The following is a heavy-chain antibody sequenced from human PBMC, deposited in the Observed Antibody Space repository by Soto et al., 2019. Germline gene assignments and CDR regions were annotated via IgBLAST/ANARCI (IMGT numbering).Heavy chain of an antibody. Sequence: PSETLSLTCTVSGGSISSYYWSWIRQPPGKGLEWIGYIYYSGSTNYNPSLKSRITMNPDTSRNQFSLQLSSVTPEDTAVYYCAREASSGFDYWGQGTLVTVSS. V-gene: IGHV4-59*12. J-gene: IGHJ4*02. CDR3: AREASSGFDY. CDR1: GGSISSYY. D-gene: IGHD6-19*01. CDR2: IYYSGST.